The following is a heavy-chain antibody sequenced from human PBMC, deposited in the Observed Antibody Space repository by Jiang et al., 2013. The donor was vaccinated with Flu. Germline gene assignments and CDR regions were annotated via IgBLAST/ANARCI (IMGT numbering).Heavy chain of an antibody. CDR2: INTNTGNP. CDR1: GYTFTSYA. D-gene: IGHD5-18*01. J-gene: IGHJ3*02. CDR3: ARVIPLDTGLAGDAFDI. V-gene: IGHV7-4-1*02. Sequence: SELKKPGASVKVSCKASGYTFTSYAMNWVRQAPGQGLEWMGWINTNTGNPTYAQGFTGRFVFSLDTSVSTAYLQISSLKAEDTAVYYCARVIPLDTGLAGDAFDIWGQGTMVTVSS.